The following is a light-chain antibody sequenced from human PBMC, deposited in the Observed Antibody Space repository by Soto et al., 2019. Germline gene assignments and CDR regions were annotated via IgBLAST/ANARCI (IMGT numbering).Light chain of an antibody. CDR1: SSNIGPTYD. CDR3: QSYDSSLSGYV. CDR2: ANT. V-gene: IGLV1-40*01. Sequence: QSVLTQPPSVSGARGLRVTISCTGSSSNIGPTYDVHWYQQLPGTAPKLLIYANTNRPSGVPDRFSGSKSGTSASLAITGLQAEDEADYFCQSYDSSLSGYVFGTGTKITVL. J-gene: IGLJ1*01.